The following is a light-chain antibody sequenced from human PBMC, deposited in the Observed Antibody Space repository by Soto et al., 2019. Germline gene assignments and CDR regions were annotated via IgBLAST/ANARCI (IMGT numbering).Light chain of an antibody. Sequence: EIVMTQSPATLSVSPGERATLSCRASQSVRSNLAWYQQKPGQAPRLVIYAASTRATGIPDRFSGSVSGTEFTLTISSLQSEDFAVYYCQQRNNWPLTFGLGTKVDIK. V-gene: IGKV3-15*01. CDR1: QSVRSN. CDR2: AAS. CDR3: QQRNNWPLT. J-gene: IGKJ1*01.